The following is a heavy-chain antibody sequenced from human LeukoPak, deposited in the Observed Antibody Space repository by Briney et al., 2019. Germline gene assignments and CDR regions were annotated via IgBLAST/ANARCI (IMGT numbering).Heavy chain of an antibody. V-gene: IGHV1-2*02. Sequence: ASVKVSCKTSGFPFNGYYIHWVRQAPGQGLEWMGWINPNNGVTNYAQKFQGRVTMTRDTPISTTSMELNRLRSDDTAFYYCARDGSWGDYSFYFYIDVWGKGTPVTVSS. CDR1: GFPFNGYY. J-gene: IGHJ6*03. CDR3: ARDGSWGDYSFYFYIDV. D-gene: IGHD3-16*01. CDR2: INPNNGVT.